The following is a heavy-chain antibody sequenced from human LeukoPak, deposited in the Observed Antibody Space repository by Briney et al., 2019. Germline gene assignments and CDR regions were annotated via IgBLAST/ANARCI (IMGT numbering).Heavy chain of an antibody. CDR2: MNPNSGNT. CDR1: GGTFSSYA. J-gene: IGHJ4*02. CDR3: ARHHEIGFDY. V-gene: IGHV1-8*02. Sequence: EASVKVSCKASGGTFSSYAISWVRQATGQGLEWMGWMNPNSGNTGYAQKFQGRVTMTRNTSISTAYMELSSLRSEDTAVYYCARHHEIGFDYWGQGTLVTVSS.